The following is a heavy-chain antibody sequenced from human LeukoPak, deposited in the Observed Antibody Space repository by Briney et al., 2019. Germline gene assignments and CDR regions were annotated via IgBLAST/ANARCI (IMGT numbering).Heavy chain of an antibody. V-gene: IGHV4-39*01. D-gene: IGHD2-15*01. CDR2: IYCGST. CDR1: GGSISSSSYY. Sequence: SETLSLTCTVSGGSISSSSYYWGWIRQPPGTGPEWIGSIYCGSTYYNPSLKSRVTISVDTSKNQFSLKLSSVTAADTAVYYCARGEGSRYILYYGMDVWGQGTTVTVSS. CDR3: ARGEGSRYILYYGMDV. J-gene: IGHJ6*02.